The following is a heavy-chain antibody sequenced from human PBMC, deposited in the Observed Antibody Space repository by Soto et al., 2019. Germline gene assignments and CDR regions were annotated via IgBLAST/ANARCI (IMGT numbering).Heavy chain of an antibody. J-gene: IGHJ4*02. D-gene: IGHD6-6*01. Sequence: PVGSLRLSCAASGFTFSSYAMSWVRQAPGKGLEWVSAISGSGGSTYYADSVKGRFTISRDNSKNTLYLQMNSLRAEDTAVYYCAKSASIAARLGDYFDYWGQGTLVTVS. CDR2: ISGSGGST. V-gene: IGHV3-23*01. CDR3: AKSASIAARLGDYFDY. CDR1: GFTFSSYA.